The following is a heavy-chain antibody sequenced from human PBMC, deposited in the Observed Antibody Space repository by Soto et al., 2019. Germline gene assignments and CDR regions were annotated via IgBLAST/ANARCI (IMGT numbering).Heavy chain of an antibody. Sequence: ASVKVSCKASGGTFSSYAISWVRQAPGQGLEWMGGIIPIFGTANYAQKFQGRVTITADESTSTAYMELSSLRSEDTAAYYCASPEGSSGYYRGGRYYYGMDVWGQGTTVTVSS. CDR3: ASPEGSSGYYRGGRYYYGMDV. CDR2: IIPIFGTA. V-gene: IGHV1-69*13. CDR1: GGTFSSYA. D-gene: IGHD3-22*01. J-gene: IGHJ6*02.